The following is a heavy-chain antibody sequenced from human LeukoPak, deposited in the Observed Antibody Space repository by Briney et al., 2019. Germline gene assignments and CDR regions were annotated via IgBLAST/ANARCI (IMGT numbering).Heavy chain of an antibody. J-gene: IGHJ4*02. CDR2: ISFCSGTT. CDR1: GFTFNSYG. D-gene: IGHD6-25*01. CDR3: ARGGYARPDY. V-gene: IGHV3-48*02. Sequence: GGSLRLSCAASGFTFNSYGMNWVRQAPGRGLEWVSYISFCSGTTSYADSVKGRFTISRDNAKNSLYLQLNSLRDEDTALYYCARGGYARPDYWGQGTLVTVSS.